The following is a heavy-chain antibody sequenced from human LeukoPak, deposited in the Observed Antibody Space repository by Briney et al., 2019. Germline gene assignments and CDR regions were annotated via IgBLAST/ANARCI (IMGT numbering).Heavy chain of an antibody. J-gene: IGHJ6*03. CDR1: GFTFSNYG. V-gene: IGHV3-64*01. CDR3: ARSLERSGPYYYYMDV. D-gene: IGHD1-1*01. Sequence: PGGSLRLSCAASGFTFSNYGMHWVRQAPGKGLEYVSAISSNGGSTYYANSVKGRFTISRDNSKNTLYLQMGSLRAEDMAVSYCARSLERSGPYYYYMDVWGTGTTVTVSS. CDR2: ISSNGGST.